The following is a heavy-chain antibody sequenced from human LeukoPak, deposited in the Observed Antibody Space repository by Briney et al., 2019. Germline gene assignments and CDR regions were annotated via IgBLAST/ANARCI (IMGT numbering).Heavy chain of an antibody. Sequence: ASVKVSCKASGYTFTGYYMHWVRQAPGQGLEWMGRINPNSGCTNYAQKFQGRVTMTRDTSISTAYMELSRLRSDDTAVYYCARDGGYCSGGSCYWALNNWFDPWGQGTLVTVSS. J-gene: IGHJ5*02. V-gene: IGHV1-2*06. CDR3: ARDGGYCSGGSCYWALNNWFDP. CDR1: GYTFTGYY. D-gene: IGHD2-15*01. CDR2: INPNSGCT.